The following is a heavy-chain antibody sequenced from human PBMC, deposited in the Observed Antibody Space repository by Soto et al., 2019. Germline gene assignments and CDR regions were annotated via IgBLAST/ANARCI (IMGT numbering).Heavy chain of an antibody. V-gene: IGHV4-34*01. CDR3: ARASSHRTNRYYSYYGMDV. CDR2: INHSGST. D-gene: IGHD2-2*01. Sequence: SETLSLTCAFYVVSFSGYYWSCIRHPPGKWLEWIGEINHSGSTNYNPSLKSRVTISVDTSRNQFSLKLSSVTAADTAVYYCARASSHRTNRYYSYYGMDVWGQGTTVTVSS. CDR1: VVSFSGYY. J-gene: IGHJ6*02.